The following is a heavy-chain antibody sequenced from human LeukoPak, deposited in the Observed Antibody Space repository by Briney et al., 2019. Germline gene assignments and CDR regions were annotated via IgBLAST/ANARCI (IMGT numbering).Heavy chain of an antibody. CDR2: INPNSGAT. CDR3: ARDDVGRGDLDY. Sequence: ASVKVSCKASGYTFTGYYVHWVRQAPGQGLEWMGYINPNSGATKCAQEFQGRVTMTRDTSISTAYMELARLTSDDTAVYYCARDDVGRGDLDYWGQGTLVTVSS. J-gene: IGHJ4*02. CDR1: GYTFTGYY. V-gene: IGHV1-2*02.